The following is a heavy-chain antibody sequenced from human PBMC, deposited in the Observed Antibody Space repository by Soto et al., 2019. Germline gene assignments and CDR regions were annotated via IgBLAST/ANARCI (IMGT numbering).Heavy chain of an antibody. CDR2: IIPIFDTA. J-gene: IGHJ3*02. CDR1: GGTFSSYA. Sequence: TSVKVSCKASGGTFSSYAISWVRQAPGQGLEWMGGIIPIFDTANYAQRFQGRVTITADESTSTAYMELSSLRSEDTAMFYCARARTIVGSPTYPGAFDIWGQGTMVTVSS. CDR3: ARARTIVGSPTYPGAFDI. V-gene: IGHV1-69*13. D-gene: IGHD1-26*01.